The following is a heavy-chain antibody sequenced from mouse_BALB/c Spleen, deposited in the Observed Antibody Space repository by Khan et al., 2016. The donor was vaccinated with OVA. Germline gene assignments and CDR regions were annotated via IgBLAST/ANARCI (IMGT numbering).Heavy chain of an antibody. CDR1: GFTFTDYY. Sequence: EVELVESGGGLVQPGGSRRLSCATSGFTFTDYYMNWVRQPPGKALEWLGFIRNKANNYTTEYSESVKGRFTISRDNYQSTFYLQMNTLRTEDSATYCCAGADFYVGYFFSMDYWGQGTSVTVSS. J-gene: IGHJ4*01. CDR3: AGADFYVGYFFSMDY. V-gene: IGHV7-3*02. CDR2: IRNKANNYTT. D-gene: IGHD2-3*01.